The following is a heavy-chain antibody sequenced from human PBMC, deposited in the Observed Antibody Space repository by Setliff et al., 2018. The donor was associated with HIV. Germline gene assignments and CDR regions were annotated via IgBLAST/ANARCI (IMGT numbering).Heavy chain of an antibody. Sequence: RSETLSLACAVSGRSFSAYYWTWIRQSPHKGLEWVGEIDHTGSAYYNPSLTSRVTISVDTSKNRFSLELSSVTAADTALYYCARGPRVFAAVVETPSAYWGQGTRVTVSS. CDR1: GRSFSAYY. J-gene: IGHJ4*02. CDR3: ARGPRVFAAVVETPSAY. V-gene: IGHV4-34*01. CDR2: IDHTGSA. D-gene: IGHD6-19*01.